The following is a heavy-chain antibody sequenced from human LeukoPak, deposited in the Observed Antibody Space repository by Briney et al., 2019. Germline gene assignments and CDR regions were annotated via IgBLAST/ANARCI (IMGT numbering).Heavy chain of an antibody. V-gene: IGHV4-59*01. D-gene: IGHD6-6*01. J-gene: IGHJ4*02. CDR3: WKSEYSSREFAHDY. CDR2: IYFRWRT. Sequence: SETLSLTCTVSGGSISSCYWSWIRQPPGKGLEWIGYIYFRWRTNFNPSLKSRVTISVETSNNQFSLKLSPLTAADTAVFFFWKSEYSSREFAHDYWGQGTLVTVSS. CDR1: GGSISSCY.